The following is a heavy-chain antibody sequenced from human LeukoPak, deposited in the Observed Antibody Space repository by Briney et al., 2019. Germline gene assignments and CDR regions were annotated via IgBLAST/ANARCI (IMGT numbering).Heavy chain of an antibody. Sequence: GGSLRLFCAPSGFIFSIYWMSWVRQAPGKGLEWVANIKHDGSEKYYVDSVKGRFTISRDNAKNSLYLQMSSVRGDDTSVYYCARPRAPVTRISSFDMWGQGTMVTVSS. CDR3: ARPRAPVTRISSFDM. CDR1: GFIFSIYW. J-gene: IGHJ3*02. D-gene: IGHD2/OR15-2a*01. CDR2: IKHDGSEK. V-gene: IGHV3-7*01.